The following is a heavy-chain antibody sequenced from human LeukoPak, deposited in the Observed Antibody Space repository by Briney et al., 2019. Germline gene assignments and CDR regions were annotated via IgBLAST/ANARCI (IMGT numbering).Heavy chain of an antibody. CDR3: ARHRRDTAMAKGGVFDP. D-gene: IGHD5-18*01. CDR1: GGSFSGYY. CDR2: INHSGST. Sequence: KSSETLSLTCAVYGGSFSGYYWSWIRQPPGKGLEWIGEINHSGSTNYNPSLKSRVTISVDTSKNQFSLKLSSVTAADTAVYYCARHRRDTAMAKGGVFDPWGQGTLVTVSS. J-gene: IGHJ5*02. V-gene: IGHV4-34*01.